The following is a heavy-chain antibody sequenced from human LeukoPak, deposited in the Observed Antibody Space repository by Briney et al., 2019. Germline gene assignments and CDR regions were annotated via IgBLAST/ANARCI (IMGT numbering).Heavy chain of an antibody. Sequence: ASVKVSCKASGYTFTGHYIHWLRQAPGQGLEWMGRINPNSGGTKSAENFQGRVTMTRDTSISTAYMELSSLRSDDTAVYYCARDFTVVTAFDYWGQGTLVTVSS. CDR2: INPNSGGT. V-gene: IGHV1-2*02. CDR1: GYTFTGHY. D-gene: IGHD4-23*01. CDR3: ARDFTVVTAFDY. J-gene: IGHJ4*02.